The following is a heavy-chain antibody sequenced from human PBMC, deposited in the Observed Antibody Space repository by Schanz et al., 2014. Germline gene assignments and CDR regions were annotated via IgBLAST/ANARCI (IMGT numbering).Heavy chain of an antibody. CDR1: GFTFSSYG. D-gene: IGHD6-13*01. Sequence: VQLVESGGGLVQPGGSLRLSCAASGFTFSSYGMHWVRQVPGKGLEWVAVVCYDGSKKYYADSVKGRFTISRDNAKSSLFLQMNSLRAEDTAVYYCVREVGAAAGLAWGLDYWGRGTLVTVSS. CDR2: VCYDGSKK. J-gene: IGHJ4*02. CDR3: VREVGAAAGLAWGLDY. V-gene: IGHV3-33*01.